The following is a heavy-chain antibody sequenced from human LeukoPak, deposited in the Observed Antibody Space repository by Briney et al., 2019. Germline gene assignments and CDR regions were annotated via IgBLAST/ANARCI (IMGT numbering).Heavy chain of an antibody. Sequence: GGSVRLSCAASGFTFNNYGMHWARQAPGRGLEWVAIIPSDGTNKYSADSVNGRFTISRDNSKNTLYLQMNSLRTEDTAVYYCAKERQDYYDNRGYFDFDYWGQGTLDPVSS. CDR2: IPSDGTNK. CDR1: GFTFNNYG. D-gene: IGHD3-22*01. V-gene: IGHV3-30*18. CDR3: AKERQDYYDNRGYFDFDY. J-gene: IGHJ4*02.